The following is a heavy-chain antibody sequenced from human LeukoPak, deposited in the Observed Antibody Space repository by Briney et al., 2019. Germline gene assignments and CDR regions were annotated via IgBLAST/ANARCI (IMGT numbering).Heavy chain of an antibody. J-gene: IGHJ6*02. V-gene: IGHV4-59*01. CDR1: GGSISSYY. CDR2: IYYSGST. Sequence: SETLSLTCPVSGGSISSYYWSWIRQPPGKGLEWIGYIYYSGSTNYNPSLKSRVTISVDTSKNQFSLKLSSVTAADTAVDYCARAPGGGYSYGFDYYYYGMDVWGQGTTVTVSS. D-gene: IGHD5-18*01. CDR3: ARAPGGGYSYGFDYYYYGMDV.